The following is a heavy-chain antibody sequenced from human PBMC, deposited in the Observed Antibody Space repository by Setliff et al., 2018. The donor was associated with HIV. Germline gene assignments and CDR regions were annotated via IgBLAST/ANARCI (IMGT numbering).Heavy chain of an antibody. D-gene: IGHD3-3*01. CDR1: GGSISSYY. V-gene: IGHV4-59*01. CDR2: IYYSGST. CDR3: ARVPFTTGFDY. Sequence: PSETLSLTCTVSGGSISSYYWSWIRQPPGKGLEWIGYIYYSGSTNYNPSLKSRVTISVDTSKNQFSLKLSSVTAADTAVYYCARVPFTTGFDYWGQGILVTVSS. J-gene: IGHJ4*02.